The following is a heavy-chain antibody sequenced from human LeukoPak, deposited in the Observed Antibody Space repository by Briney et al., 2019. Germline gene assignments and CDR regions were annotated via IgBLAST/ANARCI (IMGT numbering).Heavy chain of an antibody. CDR1: GYSISSGYY. J-gene: IGHJ3*02. CDR3: ARGVLLWFGESKDDAFDI. V-gene: IGHV4-38-2*02. CDR2: INHSGST. D-gene: IGHD3-10*01. Sequence: SETLSLTCTVSGYSISSGYYWGWIRQPPGKGLEWIGEINHSGSTNYNPSLKSRVTISVDTSKNQFSLKLSSVTAADTAVYYCARGVLLWFGESKDDAFDIWGQGTMVTVSS.